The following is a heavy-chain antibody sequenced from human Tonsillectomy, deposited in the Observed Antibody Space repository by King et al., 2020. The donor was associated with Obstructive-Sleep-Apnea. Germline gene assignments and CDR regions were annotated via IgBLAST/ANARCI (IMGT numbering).Heavy chain of an antibody. CDR1: GYTFTSHY. CDR2: INPTGGST. D-gene: IGHD5-12*01. Sequence: QLVQSGAEVKKPGASVSVSCKASGYTFTSHYMHWVRQAPGQGLEWMGMINPTGGSTNYAQKFQGRVTMTRDTSTSTVYMELSSLRSEDTAVYFCVRTGSGYALFDYWGQGTRVTVSS. J-gene: IGHJ4*02. CDR3: VRTGSGYALFDY. V-gene: IGHV1-46*01.